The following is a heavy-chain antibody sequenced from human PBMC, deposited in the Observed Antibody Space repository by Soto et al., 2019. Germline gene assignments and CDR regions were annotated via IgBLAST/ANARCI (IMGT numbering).Heavy chain of an antibody. CDR1: GFNFGVFG. D-gene: IGHD6-19*01. CDR2: LSYEGSEE. CDR3: ALTRRSSLLEVAGPGFEY. V-gene: IGHV3-30*03. J-gene: IGHJ4*02. Sequence: QVRLVESGGGVVQPGRSLRLSCAASGFNFGVFGMHWVHQAPGKGLEWLSVLSYEGSEEYYADSVRGRFTISRDNSKNTLFLQMDSLRVDDTGVYYCALTRRSSLLEVAGPGFEYWGQGTLVTVS.